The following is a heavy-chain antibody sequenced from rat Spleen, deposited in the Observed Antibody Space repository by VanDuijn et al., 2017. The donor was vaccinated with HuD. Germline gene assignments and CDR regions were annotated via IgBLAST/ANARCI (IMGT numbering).Heavy chain of an antibody. CDR3: TSYTMGITKDWYFDF. CDR2: IIYDGSSS. J-gene: IGHJ1*01. Sequence: EVQLVESDGGLVQPGRSLKLSCAASGFTFSDYYMAWVRQAPTKGLEWVATIIYDGSSSYSRDSVKGRFTISRDNAKSTLYLQMDSLRSEDTATYYCTSYTMGITKDWYFDFWGPGTMVTVSS. D-gene: IGHD1-9*01. V-gene: IGHV5-29*01. CDR1: GFTFSDYY.